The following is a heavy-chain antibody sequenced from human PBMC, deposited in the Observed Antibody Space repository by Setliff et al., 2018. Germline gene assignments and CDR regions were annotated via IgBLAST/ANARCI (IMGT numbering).Heavy chain of an antibody. CDR3: ARPMYDILTGPPYGMDV. J-gene: IGHJ6*02. CDR1: GYTFISYD. Sequence: ASVKVSCKASGYTFISYDISWVRQAPGQGLEWMGWISIDDDKTKYAQKFQGRVTVTADTSTSTAYMELRSLRSDDTAIYYCARPMYDILTGPPYGMDVWGQGTTVTVSS. CDR2: ISIDDDKT. D-gene: IGHD3-9*01. V-gene: IGHV1-18*01.